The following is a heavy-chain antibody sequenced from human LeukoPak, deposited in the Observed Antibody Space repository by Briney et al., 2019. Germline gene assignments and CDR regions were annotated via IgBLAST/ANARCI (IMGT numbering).Heavy chain of an antibody. D-gene: IGHD6-6*01. V-gene: IGHV3-21*01. CDR1: GFTFSSYS. CDR3: ARVGSSPLNWFDP. J-gene: IGHJ5*02. CDR2: ISSSSSYI. Sequence: GGSLRLSCAASGFTFSSYSMNWVRQAPGKGLEWVSSISSSSSYIYYAASVKGRFTISRDNAKNSLYLQMNGLRAEDTAVYYCARVGSSPLNWFDPWGQGTLVTVSS.